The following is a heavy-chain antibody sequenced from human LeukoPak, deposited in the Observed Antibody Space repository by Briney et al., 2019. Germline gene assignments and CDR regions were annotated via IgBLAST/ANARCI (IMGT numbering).Heavy chain of an antibody. D-gene: IGHD1-26*01. CDR3: TTESYSGSYTLDY. Sequence: GGSLRLSCAASRFTFSNAWMSWVRQAPGKGLEWVGRIKRKTDGGTTDYAAPVKGRFTISRDDSGNTLYLQMNSLKIEDAAVYYCTTESYSGSYTLDYWGQGTLVTVSS. CDR2: IKRKTDGGTT. CDR1: RFTFSNAW. V-gene: IGHV3-15*01. J-gene: IGHJ4*02.